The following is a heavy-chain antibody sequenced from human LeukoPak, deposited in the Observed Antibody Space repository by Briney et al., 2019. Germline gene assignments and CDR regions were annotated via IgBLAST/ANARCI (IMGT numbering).Heavy chain of an antibody. CDR1: GYTLTGYY. CDR3: ARVVVPAAPYFDY. V-gene: IGHV1-2*02. J-gene: IGHJ4*02. CDR2: INPNSGGT. Sequence: ASVKVSCKASGYTLTGYYMHWVRQAPGQGLEWMGWINPNSGGTNYAQKFQGRVTMTRDTSISTAYMELSRLRSDDTAVYYCARVVVPAAPYFDYWGQGTLVTVSS. D-gene: IGHD2-2*01.